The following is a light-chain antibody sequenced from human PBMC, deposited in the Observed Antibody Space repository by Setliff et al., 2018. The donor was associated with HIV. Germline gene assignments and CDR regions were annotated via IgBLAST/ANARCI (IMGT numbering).Light chain of an antibody. V-gene: IGLV2-18*02. CDR2: EVT. J-gene: IGLJ1*01. CDR1: SGDVGAYNR. CDR3: SSFGSSNTHV. Sequence: QSALTQPPSVSGSPGQSVTISCTGTSGDVGAYNRVSWYQQAPGTAPKVMIYEVTNRPSGVSYRFSGSKSGNTASLTISGLQAEDEADYYCSSFGSSNTHVFGTGTKVTVL.